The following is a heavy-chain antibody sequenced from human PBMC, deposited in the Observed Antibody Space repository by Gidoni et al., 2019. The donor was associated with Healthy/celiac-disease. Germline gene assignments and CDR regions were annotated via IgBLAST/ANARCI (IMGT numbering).Heavy chain of an antibody. J-gene: IGHJ6*02. CDR2: IIPILGIA. D-gene: IGHD1-1*01. V-gene: IGHV1-69*04. CDR3: ARVPAQVGRPNGYYGMDV. Sequence: QVQLVQSGAAVKKPGSSVKVSCKASGGTFSSYAISWVRQAPGQGLEWMGRIIPILGIANYAQKFQGRVTITADKSMSTAYMELSSLRSEDTAVYYCARVPAQVGRPNGYYGMDVWGQGTTVTVSS. CDR1: GGTFSSYA.